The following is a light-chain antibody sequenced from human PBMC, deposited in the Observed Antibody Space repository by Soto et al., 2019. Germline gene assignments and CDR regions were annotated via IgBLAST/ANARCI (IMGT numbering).Light chain of an antibody. CDR3: LQDHDDSWT. J-gene: IGKJ1*01. V-gene: IGKV1-5*01. Sequence: IQMTQSPSTLSASIGDRVTITCRASQSINNRLAWYQQMPGKAPNLLIYDASSLESGVPSRFRGSGSETEFTLTVSSLQPEDFATYYCLQDHDDSWTFGQGTKVDI. CDR1: QSINNR. CDR2: DAS.